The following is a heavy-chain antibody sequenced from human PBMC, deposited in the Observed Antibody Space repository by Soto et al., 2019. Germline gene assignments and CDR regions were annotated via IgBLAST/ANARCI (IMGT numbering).Heavy chain of an antibody. D-gene: IGHD6-19*01. CDR2: IYWDDDK. Sequence: QITLKESGPTLVKPTQTLTLTCTFSGFSLSTSGVGVGWIRQAPEKALEWLAVIYWDDDKSYSPSLKSRLTITKDTSKNQVVLAMSKMDPVDTATYYCAHRGSDVFFNYWGPGALVTVSS. J-gene: IGHJ4*02. CDR3: AHRGSDVFFNY. V-gene: IGHV2-5*02. CDR1: GFSLSTSGVG.